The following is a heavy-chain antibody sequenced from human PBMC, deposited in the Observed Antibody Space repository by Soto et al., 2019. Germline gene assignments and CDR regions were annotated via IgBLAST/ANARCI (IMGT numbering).Heavy chain of an antibody. D-gene: IGHD6-6*01. CDR3: ARDHPGIAARPYYYGMDV. V-gene: IGHV6-1*01. CDR2: TYYRSKWYN. CDR1: GDSFSSNIAA. J-gene: IGHJ6*02. Sequence: PSQTLSLTCAISGDSFSSNIAAWNWIRPSPSRGLEWLGRTYYRSKWYNDYAVSVKSRITINPDTSKNQFSLQLNSVTPEDTAVYYCARDHPGIAARPYYYGMDVWGQGTTVTVS.